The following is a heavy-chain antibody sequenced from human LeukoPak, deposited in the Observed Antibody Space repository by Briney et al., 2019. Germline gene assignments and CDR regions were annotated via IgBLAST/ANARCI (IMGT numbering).Heavy chain of an antibody. V-gene: IGHV4-59*08. Sequence: SETLSLTCTLSVGSMSPYHSGCMRQPPGKGLWWTGYIYYSGSTNYTPSLKSRVTISVDTSKNQFSLKLSSVTAADTAIYYCARAVSGRFDYWGQGTLVTVSS. D-gene: IGHD6-19*01. J-gene: IGHJ4*02. CDR2: IYYSGST. CDR3: ARAVSGRFDY. CDR1: VGSMSPYH.